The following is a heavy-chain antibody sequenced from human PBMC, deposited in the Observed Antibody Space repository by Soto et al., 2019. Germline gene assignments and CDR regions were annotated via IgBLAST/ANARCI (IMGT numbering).Heavy chain of an antibody. CDR1: GGSISSGDYY. V-gene: IGHV4-30-4*01. Sequence: SETLSLTCTVSGGSISSGDYYWSWIRQPPGKGLEWIGYIYYSGSTYYNPSLKSRVTISVDTSKNQFSLKLSSVTAADTAVYYCARVLHHHYGGNCLDYWGQGTLVTVSS. CDR3: ARVLHHHYGGNCLDY. D-gene: IGHD2-15*01. J-gene: IGHJ4*02. CDR2: IYYSGST.